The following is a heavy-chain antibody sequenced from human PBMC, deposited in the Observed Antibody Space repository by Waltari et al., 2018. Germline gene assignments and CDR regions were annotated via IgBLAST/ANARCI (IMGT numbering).Heavy chain of an antibody. V-gene: IGHV4-34*01. Sequence: QVQLQQWGAGLLKPSETLSLTCAVYGGSFSGYYWSWIRQPPGKGLEWIGEINHSGSTNYNPTLKSRGTISVDTSKNQFSLKLSSVTAADTAVYYCARAAYSSGWYSYWGQGTLVTVSS. CDR3: ARAAYSSGWYSY. D-gene: IGHD6-19*01. J-gene: IGHJ4*02. CDR1: GGSFSGYY. CDR2: INHSGST.